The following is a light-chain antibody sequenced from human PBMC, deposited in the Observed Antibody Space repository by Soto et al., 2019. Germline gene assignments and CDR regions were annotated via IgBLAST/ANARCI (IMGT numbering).Light chain of an antibody. Sequence: EMVLTQSPGTLSLSPGERATLSCRASQSVSSNYLAWYQQKPGQAPRLLIYGASSRATGIPDRFSGSGSGTEFTLTISRLEPEDCAVYYCHQYGISPFGGGTKVEIK. V-gene: IGKV3-20*01. CDR1: QSVSSNY. J-gene: IGKJ4*01. CDR3: HQYGISP. CDR2: GAS.